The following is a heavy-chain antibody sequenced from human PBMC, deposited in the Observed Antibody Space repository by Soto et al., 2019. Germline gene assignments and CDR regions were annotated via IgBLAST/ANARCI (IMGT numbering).Heavy chain of an antibody. CDR2: IYYSGST. CDR1: GGSISSSSYY. V-gene: IGHV4-39*01. Sequence: QLQLQESGPGLVKPSETLSLTCTVSGGSISSSSYYWGWIRQPPGKGLEWIGSIYYSGSTYYNPSLKRRVTISVDTSKNQFSLKLSSVTAADTAGYYCARFGGLYFPPQHWGQGTLVTVSS. D-gene: IGHD3-16*01. CDR3: ARFGGLYFPPQH. J-gene: IGHJ1*01.